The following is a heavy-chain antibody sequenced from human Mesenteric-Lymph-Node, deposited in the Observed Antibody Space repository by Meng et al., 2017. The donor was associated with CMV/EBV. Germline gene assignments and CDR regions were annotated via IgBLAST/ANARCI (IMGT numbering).Heavy chain of an antibody. V-gene: IGHV3-30*04. CDR2: ISYDGRNK. J-gene: IGHJ4*02. D-gene: IGHD3-10*01. Sequence: GGSLRLSCSASGFTFSSFVMDWVRQAPGKGLQWVAVISYDGRNKYYADSVKGRFTISRDNSKNTLYLQMNSLRPEDTAVYYCARDLAGRDDYWGPGTLVTVSS. CDR1: GFTFSSFV. CDR3: ARDLAGRDDY.